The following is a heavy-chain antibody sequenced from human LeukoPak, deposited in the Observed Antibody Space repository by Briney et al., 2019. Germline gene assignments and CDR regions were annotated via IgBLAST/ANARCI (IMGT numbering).Heavy chain of an antibody. CDR2: IYTSGST. J-gene: IGHJ4*02. CDR1: GGSISIYH. D-gene: IGHD5-18*01. V-gene: IGHV4-4*07. Sequence: SETLSLTCTVSGGSISIYHWNWIRQPAGKGLEWIGRIYTSGSTKYNPSLKSRVTMSVDTSKNQFSLELSSVTAADTAVYYCARDRVDTAINFDYWGQGTLVTVSS. CDR3: ARDRVDTAINFDY.